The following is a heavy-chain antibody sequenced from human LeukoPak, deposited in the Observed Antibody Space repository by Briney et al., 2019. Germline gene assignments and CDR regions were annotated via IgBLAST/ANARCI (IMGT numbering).Heavy chain of an antibody. V-gene: IGHV4-4*02. CDR2: IYHSGST. CDR1: GGSITNSNW. CDR3: ARGTGYSYGHGNFDL. J-gene: IGHJ2*01. Sequence: SETLSLTCAGSGGSITNSNWWSWVRQPPGKGLEWIGEIYHSGSTNYNPSLKSRVTIAVDKSKNQFSLTLSSVTAAETAVYYCARGTGYSYGHGNFDLWGRGTLVTVSS. D-gene: IGHD5-18*01.